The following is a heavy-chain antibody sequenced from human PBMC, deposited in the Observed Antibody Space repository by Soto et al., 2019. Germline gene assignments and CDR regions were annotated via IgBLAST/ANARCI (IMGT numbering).Heavy chain of an antibody. V-gene: IGHV3-30-3*01. D-gene: IGHD4-17*01. CDR2: ISYDGSNK. Sequence: QVQLVESGGGVVQPGRSLRLSCAASGFTFSSYAMHWIRQAPGKGLEWVAVISYDGSNKYYADSVKGRFTISRDNSKNTLYLQMNSLRAEATAVYYCARAPRSYYGDYGVSWFDPWGQGTLVTVSS. J-gene: IGHJ5*02. CDR3: ARAPRSYYGDYGVSWFDP. CDR1: GFTFSSYA.